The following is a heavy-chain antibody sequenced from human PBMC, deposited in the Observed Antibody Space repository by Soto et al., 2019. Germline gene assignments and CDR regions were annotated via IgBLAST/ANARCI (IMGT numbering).Heavy chain of an antibody. D-gene: IGHD5-12*01. J-gene: IGHJ4*02. CDR1: GFTFSSYW. CDR2: IKQDGSEK. Sequence: GGSLRLSCAASGFTFSSYWMSWVRQAPGKGLEWVANIKQDGSEKYYVDSVKGRFTISRDNAKNSLYLQMNSLRAEDTAVYYCARDSRRGYTLYFDYWGQGTLVTVSS. CDR3: ARDSRRGYTLYFDY. V-gene: IGHV3-7*03.